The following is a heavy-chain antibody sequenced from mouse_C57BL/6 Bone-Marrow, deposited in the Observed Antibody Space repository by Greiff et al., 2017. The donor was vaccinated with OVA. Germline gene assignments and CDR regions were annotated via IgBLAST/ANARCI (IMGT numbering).Heavy chain of an antibody. CDR1: GYTFTSYW. J-gene: IGHJ4*01. V-gene: IGHV1-55*01. CDR2: IYPGSGST. D-gene: IGHD1-1*01. Sequence: QVQLQQPGAELVKPGASVKMSCKASGYTFTSYWITWVKQRPGQGLEWIGDIYPGSGSTNYNEKFKSKATLTVDTSSSTAYMQLSSLTSEDSAVYYCARSDYGSSYAMDYWGQGTSVTVSS. CDR3: ARSDYGSSYAMDY.